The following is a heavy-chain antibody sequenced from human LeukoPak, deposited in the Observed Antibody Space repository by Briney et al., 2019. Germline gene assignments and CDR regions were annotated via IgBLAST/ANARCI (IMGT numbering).Heavy chain of an antibody. CDR1: GGSISSYY. CDR3: ARDLRVTTIRYYYYGMVV. CDR2: IYTSGST. D-gene: IGHD4-11*01. V-gene: IGHV4-4*07. Sequence: SETLSLTCTVSGGSISSYYWSWIRQPAGKGLEWIGRIYTSGSTNYNPSLKSRVTMSVDTSKNQFSLKLSSVTAADTAVYYCARDLRVTTIRYYYYGMVVWGQGTTVTVSS. J-gene: IGHJ6*02.